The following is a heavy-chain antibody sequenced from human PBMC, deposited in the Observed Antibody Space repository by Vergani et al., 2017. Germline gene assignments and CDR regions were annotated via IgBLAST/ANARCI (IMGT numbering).Heavy chain of an antibody. J-gene: IGHJ5*02. V-gene: IGHV1-69-2*01. Sequence: MQLVQSGAEVKKTGSSVKVSCKVSGYTFTDYYMHWVQQAPGKGLEWMGLVDPEDGETIYAEKFQGRVTITADTSTDTAYMELSSLRSEDTAVYYCATTTTAADWFDPWGQGTLVTVSS. CDR2: VDPEDGET. CDR3: ATTTTAADWFDP. CDR1: GYTFTDYY. D-gene: IGHD6-13*01.